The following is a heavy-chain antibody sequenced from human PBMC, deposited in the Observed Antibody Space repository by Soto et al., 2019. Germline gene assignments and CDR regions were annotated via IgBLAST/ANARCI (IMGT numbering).Heavy chain of an antibody. V-gene: IGHV4-34*01. Sequence: QVQLQQWGAGLLKPSETLSLTCAVYGGSFSGYYWSWIRQRPGKGLEWIGEINHSGSTNYNPSLKSRVTISVDTSKNQFSLKLSSVTAADTAVYYCARGYGSNFDYWGQGTLVTVSS. CDR3: ARGYGSNFDY. CDR2: INHSGST. D-gene: IGHD6-13*01. CDR1: GGSFSGYY. J-gene: IGHJ4*02.